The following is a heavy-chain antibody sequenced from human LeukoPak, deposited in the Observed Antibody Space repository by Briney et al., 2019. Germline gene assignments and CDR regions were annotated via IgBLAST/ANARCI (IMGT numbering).Heavy chain of an antibody. CDR1: GYTFTTYV. D-gene: IGHD5-18*01. J-gene: IGHJ4*02. CDR2: INTNTGNP. Sequence: ASVKVSCKASGYTFTTYVIDWVRQAPGQGLEWMGWINTNTGNPTYAQGFTGRFVFSLDTSVSTAYLQISSLKAEDTAVYYCARAYSYGLGREFDYWGQGTLVTVSS. CDR3: ARAYSYGLGREFDY. V-gene: IGHV7-4-1*02.